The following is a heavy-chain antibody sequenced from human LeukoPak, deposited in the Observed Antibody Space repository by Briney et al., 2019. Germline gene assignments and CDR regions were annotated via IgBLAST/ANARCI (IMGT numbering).Heavy chain of an antibody. Sequence: GGSLRLSCAASGFTVSSNYMSWVRQAPGEGLVWVSRVDPDGTTTNYADSVTGRFTTSRDNAKNTLYLQMNSLRAEDTALYYCTRVQAGRSGLMDVWGRGTTVTVSS. CDR3: TRVQAGRSGLMDV. J-gene: IGHJ6*02. CDR2: VDPDGTTT. V-gene: IGHV3-74*01. D-gene: IGHD2-8*02. CDR1: GFTVSSNY.